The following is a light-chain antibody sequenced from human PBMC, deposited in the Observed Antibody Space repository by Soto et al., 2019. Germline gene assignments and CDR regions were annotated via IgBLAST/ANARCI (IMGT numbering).Light chain of an antibody. CDR1: SSDVGGYNF. CDR3: AAWDDRLDVYV. Sequence: QSALTQPPSASGSPGQSVAISCTGTSSDVGGYNFVSWYQHHPDKAPKLMIYEVTKRPSGVPDRFSGSKSGNTASLTVSGLQAEDEADYYCAAWDDRLDVYVFGTGTKVTVL. V-gene: IGLV2-8*01. J-gene: IGLJ1*01. CDR2: EVT.